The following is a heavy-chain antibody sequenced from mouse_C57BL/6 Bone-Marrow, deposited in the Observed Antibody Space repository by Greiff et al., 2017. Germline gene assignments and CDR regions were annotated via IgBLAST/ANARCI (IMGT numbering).Heavy chain of an antibody. CDR2: ISYSGST. V-gene: IGHV3-8*01. CDR1: GYSITSDY. Sequence: EVHLVESGPGLAKPSQTLSLTCSVTGYSITSDYWNWIRKFPGNKLEYMGYISYSGSTYYNPSPKSRISITRDTSKNQYYLQLNSVTTEDTATYYCARSRDYGYWYFDVWGTGTTVTVSS. CDR3: ARSRDYGYWYFDV. D-gene: IGHD2-4*01. J-gene: IGHJ1*03.